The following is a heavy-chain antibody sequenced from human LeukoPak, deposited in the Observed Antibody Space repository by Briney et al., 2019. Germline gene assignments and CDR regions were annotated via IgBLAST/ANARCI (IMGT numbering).Heavy chain of an antibody. CDR2: ISGSGGST. Sequence: PGGSLRLSCEASGFTFSSYAMSWVRQAPGKGLEWVSAISGSGGSTYYADSVKGRFTISRDNSKNTLYLQMNSLRAEDTAVYYCAKDRYCSSTSCRFYYYFFGVLDYGMDVWGQGTTVTVSS. J-gene: IGHJ6*02. CDR3: AKDRYCSSTSCRFYYYFFGVLDYGMDV. CDR1: GFTFSSYA. V-gene: IGHV3-23*01. D-gene: IGHD2-2*01.